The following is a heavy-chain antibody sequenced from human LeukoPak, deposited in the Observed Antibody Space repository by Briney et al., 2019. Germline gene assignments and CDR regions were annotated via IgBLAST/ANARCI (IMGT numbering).Heavy chain of an antibody. CDR3: ARDNRYCSGGSCYLSWFDP. Sequence: ASVKVSCKASGYTFTGYYMHWVRQAPGQGLEWMGWINPNSGGTNYAQKFQGRVTMTRDTSIGTAYMELSRLRSDDTAVYYCARDNRYCSGGSCYLSWFDPWGQGTLVTVSS. CDR2: INPNSGGT. V-gene: IGHV1-2*02. J-gene: IGHJ5*02. D-gene: IGHD2-15*01. CDR1: GYTFTGYY.